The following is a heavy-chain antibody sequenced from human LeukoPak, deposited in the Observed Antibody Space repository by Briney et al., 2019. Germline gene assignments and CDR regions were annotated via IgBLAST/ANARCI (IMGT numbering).Heavy chain of an antibody. D-gene: IGHD1-14*01. CDR3: ARDLNRTWFDT. J-gene: IGHJ5*02. CDR2: ISASGGST. Sequence: LTGGSLRLSCVDSGFTFSSYDMSWGRQIPGKGLEWVSAISASGGSTYYADSVKGRFTISRKNSKSTLYLQMNRLRAEDTAIFYCARDLNRTWFDTWGQGNLVTVSS. CDR1: GFTFSSYD. V-gene: IGHV3-23*01.